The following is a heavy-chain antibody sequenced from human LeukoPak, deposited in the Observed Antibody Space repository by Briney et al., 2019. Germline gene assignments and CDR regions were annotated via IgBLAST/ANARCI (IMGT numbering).Heavy chain of an antibody. CDR3: ARERDRGRTSPYFDS. CDR1: GFTVSSNY. J-gene: IGHJ4*02. Sequence: GGSLRLSCAASGFTVSSNYMSWVRQAPGKGLGWVSVIYSGGDTYYADPVKGRFTISRDNSKNTLYLQMNSLRAEDAAVYYCARERDRGRTSPYFDSWSQGTLVPVSS. D-gene: IGHD3-16*01. V-gene: IGHV3-66*01. CDR2: IYSGGDT.